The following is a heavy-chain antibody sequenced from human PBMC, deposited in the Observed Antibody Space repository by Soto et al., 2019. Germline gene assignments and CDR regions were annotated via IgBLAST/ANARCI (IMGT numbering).Heavy chain of an antibody. CDR3: TIPQVYYGMDV. CDR1: GFTFSGSA. V-gene: IGHV3-73*02. CDR2: IRSKANNYAT. Sequence: EVQLVESGGGLVQPGGSLKLSCAASGFTFSGSAVHWVRQASGKGLEWVGRIRSKANNYATAYAASVQGRFTIFRDDLQNTAYLQMNSLKTEDTAVFYCTIPQVYYGMDVWGQGTTVTVSS. J-gene: IGHJ6*02.